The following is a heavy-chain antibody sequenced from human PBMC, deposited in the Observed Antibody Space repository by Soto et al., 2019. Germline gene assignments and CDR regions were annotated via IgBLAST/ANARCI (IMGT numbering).Heavy chain of an antibody. CDR3: ATRAGTTRWGYYYYGMDV. J-gene: IGHJ6*02. D-gene: IGHD1-7*01. CDR1: GYTLAELS. V-gene: IGHV1-24*01. CDR2: FDPEDGET. Sequence: GASVKVSCKVSGYTLAELSRHWVRQAPGKGLEWMGGFDPEDGETIYAQKFQGRVTMTEDTSTDTAYMELSSLRSEDTAVYYCATRAGTTRWGYYYYGMDVWGQGTTVTVSS.